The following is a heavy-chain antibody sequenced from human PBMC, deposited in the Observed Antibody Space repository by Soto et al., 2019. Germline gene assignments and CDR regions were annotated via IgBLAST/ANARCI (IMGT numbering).Heavy chain of an antibody. Sequence: QVQLVESEGGVVQPGRSLRLSCAASGFTFSSYGMHWVRQAPGKGLEWVAVISYDGSNKYYADSVKGRFTISRDNSKNTLYLQMNSLRAEDTAVYYCAKGALLELELVLGWFDPWGQGTLVTVSS. CDR1: GFTFSSYG. CDR3: AKGALLELELVLGWFDP. J-gene: IGHJ5*02. D-gene: IGHD1-7*01. V-gene: IGHV3-30*18. CDR2: ISYDGSNK.